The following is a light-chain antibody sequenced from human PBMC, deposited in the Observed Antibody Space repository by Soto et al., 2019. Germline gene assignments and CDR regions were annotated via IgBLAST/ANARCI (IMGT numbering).Light chain of an antibody. CDR1: QSISTY. CDR2: AAS. CDR3: HQRQSWPRT. Sequence: DIQMTPSPSSLSASVGARVTITCRASQSISTYVNWYQQKPGKAPKLLIYAASSFQSGVPSRFSGSGSGTDFTLTISSLAPEDFAIYYCHQRQSWPRTFGQGTKVDIK. J-gene: IGKJ1*01. V-gene: IGKV1-39*01.